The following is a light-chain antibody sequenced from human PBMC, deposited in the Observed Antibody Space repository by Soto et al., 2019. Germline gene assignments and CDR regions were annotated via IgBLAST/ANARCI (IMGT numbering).Light chain of an antibody. Sequence: DIQMTQSPSTLSASVGDRVTITCRASQSISSRLAWYQQKPGKAPKLLIYKASTLEPGVPPRFSGSGSGTEFTLTISSLQPDDFATYYCQQYNNFGPGTKVDIK. V-gene: IGKV1-5*03. CDR2: KAS. CDR3: QQYNN. J-gene: IGKJ3*01. CDR1: QSISSR.